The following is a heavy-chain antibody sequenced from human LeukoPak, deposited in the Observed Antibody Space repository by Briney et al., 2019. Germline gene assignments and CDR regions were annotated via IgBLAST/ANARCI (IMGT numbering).Heavy chain of an antibody. CDR3: ARGRSMVRGVPGAFDI. J-gene: IGHJ3*02. CDR2: IYSGGST. Sequence: GGSLRLFCGASGFIVSSNYMSWVRQAPGKGLEWVSVIYSGGSTYYADSVKGRFTISRHNSKNTLYLQMNSLRAEDTAVYYCARGRSMVRGVPGAFDIWGQGTMVTVSS. CDR1: GFIVSSNY. V-gene: IGHV3-53*04. D-gene: IGHD3-10*01.